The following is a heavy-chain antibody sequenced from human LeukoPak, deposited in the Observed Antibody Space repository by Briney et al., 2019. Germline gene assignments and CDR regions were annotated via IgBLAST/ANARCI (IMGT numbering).Heavy chain of an antibody. Sequence: ASVKVSCKPSGYTFSSYGISWVRQAPGQGLEWMGWISAYNDNTNYAQNLQGRVTMTTDTPTSTAYMELRSLRSGDTAVYYCARGGVGDPTFDYWGQGTLVTVSS. D-gene: IGHD3-10*01. CDR2: ISAYNDNT. V-gene: IGHV1-18*01. CDR1: GYTFSSYG. CDR3: ARGGVGDPTFDY. J-gene: IGHJ4*02.